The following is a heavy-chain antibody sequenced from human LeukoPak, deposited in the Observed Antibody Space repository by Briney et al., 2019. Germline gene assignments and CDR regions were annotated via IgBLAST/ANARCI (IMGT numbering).Heavy chain of an antibody. Sequence: GGSLRLSCAASGFTVSSSYMSWVRQAPGKGLEWVSVIYSDGSTYYADSVKGRFTISRDNPKNTLYLQMISLRAEDTAVYYCARPGYSYGGGFDPWGQGTLVTVSS. CDR2: IYSDGST. CDR1: GFTVSSSY. V-gene: IGHV3-53*01. J-gene: IGHJ5*02. D-gene: IGHD5-18*01. CDR3: ARPGYSYGGGFDP.